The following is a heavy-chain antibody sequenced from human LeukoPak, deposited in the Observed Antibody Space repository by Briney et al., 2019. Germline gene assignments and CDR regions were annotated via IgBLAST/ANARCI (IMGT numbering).Heavy chain of an antibody. Sequence: GGSLRLSCAASGFTFTDYYMSWIRQAPGKGLEWLSYISSSGSTIYYADSVKGRFTISRDNTKNSLYLQMNSLRAEDTAVYYCARDSRNIGQNFDYWGQGTLVTVSS. D-gene: IGHD2/OR15-2a*01. CDR2: ISSSGSTI. V-gene: IGHV3-11*04. CDR1: GFTFTDYY. CDR3: ARDSRNIGQNFDY. J-gene: IGHJ4*02.